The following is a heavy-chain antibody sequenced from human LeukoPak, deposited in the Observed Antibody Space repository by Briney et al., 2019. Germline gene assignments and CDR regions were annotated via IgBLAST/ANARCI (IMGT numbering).Heavy chain of an antibody. CDR3: ARDSYGPKPGHY. V-gene: IGHV3-11*01. J-gene: IGHJ4*02. D-gene: IGHD3-10*01. CDR2: ISSSGSTI. Sequence: GGSLRLSCAASGFTFDTYNFNWVRQAPGKGLEWVSCISSSGSTIYYADSVKGRFTISRDNAKNSLYLQMNSLRAEDTAVYYCARDSYGPKPGHYWGQGTLVTVSS. CDR1: GFTFDTYN.